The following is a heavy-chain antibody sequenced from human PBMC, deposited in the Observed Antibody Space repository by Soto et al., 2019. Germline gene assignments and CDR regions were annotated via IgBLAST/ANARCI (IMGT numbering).Heavy chain of an antibody. CDR3: ALSARGSGSYLYYYYGMDV. Sequence: ASVKVSCKASGYTFTSYYMHWVRQAPGQGLEWMGIINPSGGSTSYAQKFQGRVTMTRDTSTSTVYMELSSLRSEDTAVYYCALSARGSGSYLYYYYGMDVWGQGTTVTV. J-gene: IGHJ6*02. CDR1: GYTFTSYY. D-gene: IGHD3-10*01. V-gene: IGHV1-46*03. CDR2: INPSGGST.